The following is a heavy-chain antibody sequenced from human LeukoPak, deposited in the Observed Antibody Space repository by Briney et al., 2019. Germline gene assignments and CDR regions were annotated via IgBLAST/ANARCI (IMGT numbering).Heavy chain of an antibody. D-gene: IGHD1-26*01. CDR3: ARAVGATRVYYYYYYMDV. CDR2: INPNSGGT. V-gene: IGHV1-2*02. Sequence: GASVKVSCKASGYTFTGYYMHWVRQAPGQGLEWMGWINPNSGGTNYAQKFQGRVTMTRDTSISTAYMELRSLRSDDTAVYYCARAVGATRVYYYYYYMDVWGKGTTVTVSS. CDR1: GYTFTGYY. J-gene: IGHJ6*03.